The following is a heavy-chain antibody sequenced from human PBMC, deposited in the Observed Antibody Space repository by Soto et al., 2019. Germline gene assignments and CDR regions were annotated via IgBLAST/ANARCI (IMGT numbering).Heavy chain of an antibody. Sequence: QVQLRESGPGLVEASGTLSLTCEVSTGSISSGNWWSWVRQPPGKGLEWFGEIYYTGATNYNPSLKSRITMKIDKSKDHFSLSLRSATAADTAVYYCARVFSSGSGWMYYFDFWGQGILVSVSS. D-gene: IGHD6-25*01. CDR2: IYYTGAT. CDR1: TGSISSGNW. V-gene: IGHV4-4*02. CDR3: ARVFSSGSGWMYYFDF. J-gene: IGHJ4*02.